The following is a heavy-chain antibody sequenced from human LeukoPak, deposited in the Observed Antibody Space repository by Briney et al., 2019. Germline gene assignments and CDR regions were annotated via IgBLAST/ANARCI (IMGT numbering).Heavy chain of an antibody. V-gene: IGHV4-34*01. CDR1: GGSFSGYY. J-gene: IGHJ4*02. CDR3: ATSTVTEHSDY. CDR2: INHSGST. D-gene: IGHD4-17*01. Sequence: SSETLSLTCAVYGGSFSGYYWSWIRQPPGKGLEWIGEINHSGSTNYNPSLKSRVTISVDTSKNQSSLKLSSVTAADTAVYYCATSTVTEHSDYWGQGTLVTVSS.